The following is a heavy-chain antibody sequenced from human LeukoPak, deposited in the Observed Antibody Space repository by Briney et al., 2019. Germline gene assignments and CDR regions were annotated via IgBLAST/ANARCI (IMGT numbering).Heavy chain of an antibody. V-gene: IGHV4-30-2*01. CDR2: IYHSGST. CDR1: GGSVSSGSYS. Sequence: SETLSLTCTVSGGSVSSGSYSWSWIRQPPGKGLEWIGYIYHSGSTYYNPSLKSRVTISVDRSKNQFSLKLSSVTAADTAVYYCAGARVRDRGYYYYYGMDVWGQGTTVTVSS. CDR3: AGARVRDRGYYYYYGMDV. D-gene: IGHD1-1*01. J-gene: IGHJ6*02.